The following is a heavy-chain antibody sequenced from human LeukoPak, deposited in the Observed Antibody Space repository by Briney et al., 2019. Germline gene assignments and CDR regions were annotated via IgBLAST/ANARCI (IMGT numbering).Heavy chain of an antibody. J-gene: IGHJ6*02. D-gene: IGHD3-9*01. V-gene: IGHV7-4-1*02. CDR1: GYSFTSHA. CDR2: LNTNTGNP. Sequence: GASVKVSCKASGYSFTSHALNWLRQAPGQGPEWMGWLNTNTGNPTYAQGFTGRFVFSLDTSVSTAYLQISSLKAEDTAVYYCARTFDDYYGMDVWGQGITVIVSS. CDR3: ARTFDDYYGMDV.